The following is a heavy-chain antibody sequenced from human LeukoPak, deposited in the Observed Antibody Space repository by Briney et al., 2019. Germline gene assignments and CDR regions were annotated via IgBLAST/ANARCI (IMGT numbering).Heavy chain of an antibody. D-gene: IGHD3-22*01. CDR2: ISSSGSTI. Sequence: GGSLRLSCAVSVFTYSSYEMNWVRQAPGKGLEWVSYISSSGSTIYYADSVERRFPIPRDNHKKSVNHQMNSRRPEDLVVYYWARVSSDDSIGHPFHYWGQGTLVTVSS. CDR1: VFTYSSYE. CDR3: ARVSSDDSIGHPFHY. V-gene: IGHV3-48*03. J-gene: IGHJ4*02.